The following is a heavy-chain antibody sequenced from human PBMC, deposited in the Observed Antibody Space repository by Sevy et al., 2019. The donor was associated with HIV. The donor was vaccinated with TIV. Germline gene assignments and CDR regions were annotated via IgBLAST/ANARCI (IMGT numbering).Heavy chain of an antibody. Sequence: GGSLRLSCAASGFTFSNYAMTWVRQAPGRGLEWLSVISGSGGSTYSADSVKGRFAISRDNSKNTLYLQMSSLRAADTAVYFCAKGCYSGGVCYFDSWGQGTLVTVSS. CDR3: AKGCYSGGVCYFDS. D-gene: IGHD2-21*02. V-gene: IGHV3-23*01. CDR2: ISGSGGST. CDR1: GFTFSNYA. J-gene: IGHJ4*02.